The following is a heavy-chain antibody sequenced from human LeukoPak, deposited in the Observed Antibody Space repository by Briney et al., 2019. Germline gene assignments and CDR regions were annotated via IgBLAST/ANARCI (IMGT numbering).Heavy chain of an antibody. V-gene: IGHV2-5*01. J-gene: IGHJ6*02. CDR1: GFSLSTSGVG. CDR2: IYWNDDK. Sequence: SGPTLVNPTQTLTLTCTFSGFSLSTSGVGVGWIRQPPGKALEWLALIYWNDDKRYSPSLKSRLTITKDTSKNQVVLTMTNMDPVDTATYYCARGITVYYYYGMDVWGQGTTVTVSS. CDR3: ARGITVYYYYGMDV. D-gene: IGHD1-26*01.